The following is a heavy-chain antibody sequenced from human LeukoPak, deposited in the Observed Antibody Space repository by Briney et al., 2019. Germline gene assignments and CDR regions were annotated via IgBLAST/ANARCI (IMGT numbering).Heavy chain of an antibody. J-gene: IGHJ4*02. Sequence: VASVKVSCKASGYTFTGYYMHWVRQAPGQGLEWMGWINPNSGGTNYAQKFQGRVTMTRDKSISTAYMELSRLRSDDTAVYYCARDVDYYDTSGYYYDFDYWGQGTLVTVSS. D-gene: IGHD3-22*01. CDR3: ARDVDYYDTSGYYYDFDY. CDR1: GYTFTGYY. V-gene: IGHV1-2*02. CDR2: INPNSGGT.